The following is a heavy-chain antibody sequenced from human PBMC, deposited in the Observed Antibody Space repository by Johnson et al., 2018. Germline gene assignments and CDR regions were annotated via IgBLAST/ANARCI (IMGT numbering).Heavy chain of an antibody. CDR2: IGTAGDT. CDR3: ARSPDNYDSSGYYRAEYFQH. J-gene: IGHJ1*01. D-gene: IGHD3-22*01. Sequence: VQLQESGGGSVQPGGSLRLSCAASGFTFSSYWMHWVRQAPGKGLVWVSAIGTAGDTYYPGSVTGRFTISRENAKNSLYLQMNSLRAEDTAVYYCARSPDNYDSSGYYRAEYFQHWGQGTLVTVSS. V-gene: IGHV3-13*01. CDR1: GFTFSSYW.